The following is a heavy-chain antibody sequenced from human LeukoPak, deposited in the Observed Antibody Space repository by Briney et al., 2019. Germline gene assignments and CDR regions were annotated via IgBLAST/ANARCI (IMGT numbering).Heavy chain of an antibody. Sequence: SETLSLTCTVSGGSISAFSWSWIRQFPGKGLEWIGSIYIKSTNYNPSLKSRVAISVDTSKNQFSLRLDSVTTADTAVYYCARDTTVASGMQYWGQGTLVTVSS. CDR3: ARDTTVASGMQY. CDR2: IYIKST. D-gene: IGHD6-19*01. J-gene: IGHJ4*02. V-gene: IGHV4-59*01. CDR1: GGSISAFS.